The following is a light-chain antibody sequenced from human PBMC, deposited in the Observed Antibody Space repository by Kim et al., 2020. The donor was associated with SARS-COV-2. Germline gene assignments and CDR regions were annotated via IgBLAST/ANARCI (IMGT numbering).Light chain of an antibody. J-gene: IGLJ2*01. Sequence: SYELTQPPSVSVSPGQTASITCSGDKLGDKYACWYQQKPGQSPVLVIYQDSKRPSGIPERFSGSNSGNTATLTISGTQAMDEADYYCQAWDSRHVVFGGGTQLTVL. CDR1: KLGDKY. V-gene: IGLV3-1*01. CDR3: QAWDSRHVV. CDR2: QDS.